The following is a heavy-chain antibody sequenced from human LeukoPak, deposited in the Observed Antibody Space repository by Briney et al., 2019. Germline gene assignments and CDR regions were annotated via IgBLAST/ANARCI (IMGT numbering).Heavy chain of an antibody. CDR3: AREFSGTSIAARVFDS. J-gene: IGHJ4*02. V-gene: IGHV4-4*07. CDR2: IHTSGST. CDR1: GGSITSYY. D-gene: IGHD6-6*01. Sequence: SETLSLTCTVSGGSITSYYWTYIRQPAGKGLEWIGRIHTSGSTNYNPSLKSRVTMSVDTSKNQFSLNLSSMTAADTAMYYCAREFSGTSIAARVFDSWGQGTLVTVSS.